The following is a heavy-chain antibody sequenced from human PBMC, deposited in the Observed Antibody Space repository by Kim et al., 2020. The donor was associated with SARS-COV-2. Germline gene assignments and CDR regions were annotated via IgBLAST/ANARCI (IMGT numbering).Heavy chain of an antibody. D-gene: IGHD6-13*01. Sequence: NYAQKFQGRVTITADKSTSTAYMELSSLRSEDTAVYYCRIGAAAGHYFDYWGQGTLVTVSS. V-gene: IGHV1-69*02. CDR3: RIGAAAGHYFDY. J-gene: IGHJ4*02.